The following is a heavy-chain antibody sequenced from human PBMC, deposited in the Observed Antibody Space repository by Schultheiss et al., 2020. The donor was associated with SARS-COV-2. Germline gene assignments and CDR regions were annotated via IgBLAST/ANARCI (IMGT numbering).Heavy chain of an antibody. J-gene: IGHJ4*02. CDR2: ISPYNGDT. V-gene: IGHV1-18*04. Sequence: ASVKVSCKASGYTFTNFGITWVRQAPGQGLEWMGWISPYNGDTRYAQNLQGRVTLTTETSTSTSYMELRSLRSDDTAVYYCARDVYYYDILTGYSPPFDYWGQGTLVTVSS. CDR1: GYTFTNFG. D-gene: IGHD3-9*01. CDR3: ARDVYYYDILTGYSPPFDY.